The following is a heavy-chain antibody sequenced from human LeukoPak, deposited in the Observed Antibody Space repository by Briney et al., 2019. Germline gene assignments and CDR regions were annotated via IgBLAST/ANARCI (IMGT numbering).Heavy chain of an antibody. Sequence: GGSLRLSCAASGFTFSNYAMSWVRQAPGKGLEWVSGINWNGGSTGYADSVKGRFTISRDNAKNSLYLQMNSLRAEDTALYYCARVTAYYDILTGYYYFDYWGQGTLVTVSS. J-gene: IGHJ4*02. CDR2: INWNGGST. CDR1: GFTFSNYA. D-gene: IGHD3-9*01. CDR3: ARVTAYYDILTGYYYFDY. V-gene: IGHV3-20*04.